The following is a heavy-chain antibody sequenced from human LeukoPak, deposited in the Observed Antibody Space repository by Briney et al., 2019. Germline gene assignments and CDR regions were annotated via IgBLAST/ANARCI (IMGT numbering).Heavy chain of an antibody. J-gene: IGHJ4*02. D-gene: IGHD3-3*01. CDR1: GYTFTSYG. CDR2: ISAYNGNT. CDR3: ARMEIFGVVIMYYFDY. V-gene: IGHV1-18*01. Sequence: ASVKVSCKASGYTFTSYGISWVRQAPGQGLEWMGWISAYNGNTNYAQKLQGRVTMTTDTSTSTAYMELRSLRSDDTAVYYCARMEIFGVVIMYYFDYWGQGTLVTVSS.